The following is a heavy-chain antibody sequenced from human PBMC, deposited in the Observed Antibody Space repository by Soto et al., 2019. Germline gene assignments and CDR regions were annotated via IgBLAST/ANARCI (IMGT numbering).Heavy chain of an antibody. Sequence: QVQLVESGGGVVQPVRSLRLSCAASGFTFSSYGMHWVRQAPGKGLEWVAVISYDGSNKYYADSVKGRFTISRDNSKNTLYLQMNSLRAEDTAVYYCAKNHITMVRGVSYYYYGMDVWGQGTTVTVSS. D-gene: IGHD3-10*01. CDR2: ISYDGSNK. J-gene: IGHJ6*02. V-gene: IGHV3-30*18. CDR3: AKNHITMVRGVSYYYYGMDV. CDR1: GFTFSSYG.